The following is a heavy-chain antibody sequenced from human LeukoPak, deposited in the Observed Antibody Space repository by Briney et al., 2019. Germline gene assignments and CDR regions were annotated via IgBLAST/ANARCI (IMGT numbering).Heavy chain of an antibody. CDR3: ARCDYVWGSYRPYYFDY. V-gene: IGHV1-3*01. J-gene: IGHJ4*02. CDR2: INAGNGNT. CDR1: GYTFTSYA. D-gene: IGHD3-16*02. Sequence: ASVTVSCTASGYTFTSYAMHWVRQAPGQRLEWMGWINAGNGNTKYSQKFQGRVTITRDTSASTAYMELSSLRSEDTAVYYCARCDYVWGSYRPYYFDYWGQGTLVTVSS.